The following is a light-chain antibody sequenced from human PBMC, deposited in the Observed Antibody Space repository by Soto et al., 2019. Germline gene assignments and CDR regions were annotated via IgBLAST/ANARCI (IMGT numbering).Light chain of an antibody. Sequence: DIQMTQSPSSLSASAGDRVTITCRASQGIRTDLGWYQQKPGKAPKRLIYAASSLQSGVQSRFSGSGSGTEFTLTISSLQPEDFATYYCLQHNNYPLTFGQGTKVEIK. J-gene: IGKJ1*01. V-gene: IGKV1-17*01. CDR3: LQHNNYPLT. CDR1: QGIRTD. CDR2: AAS.